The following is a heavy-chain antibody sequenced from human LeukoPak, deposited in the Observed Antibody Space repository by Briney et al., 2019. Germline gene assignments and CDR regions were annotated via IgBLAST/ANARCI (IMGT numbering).Heavy chain of an antibody. D-gene: IGHD3-10*01. J-gene: IGHJ6*03. CDR1: GGSIRSYY. CDR3: AREGITMVRGGLMDV. Sequence: SETLSLTCTVSGGSIRSYYWSWIRQPPGKGLEWIGYIYYSGSTNYNPSLKSRVTISVDTSKNQFSLKLSSVTAADTAVYYCAREGITMVRGGLMDVWGKGTTVTIFS. CDR2: IYYSGST. V-gene: IGHV4-59*12.